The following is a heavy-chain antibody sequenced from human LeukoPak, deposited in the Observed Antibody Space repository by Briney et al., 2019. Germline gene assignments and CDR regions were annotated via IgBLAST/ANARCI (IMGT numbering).Heavy chain of an antibody. CDR1: GGSISSSSYY. J-gene: IGHJ4*02. Sequence: SETLSLTCAVSGGSISSSSYYWGWIRQPPGKGLEWIGSIYYSGSTYYNPSLKSRVTISVDTSKNQFSLKLSSVTAADTAVYYCARARRVGATVGFDYWGQGTLVTVSS. CDR3: ARARRVGATVGFDY. D-gene: IGHD1-26*01. V-gene: IGHV4-39*01. CDR2: IYYSGST.